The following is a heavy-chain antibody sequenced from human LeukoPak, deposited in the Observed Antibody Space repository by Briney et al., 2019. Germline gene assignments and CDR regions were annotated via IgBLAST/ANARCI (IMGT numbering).Heavy chain of an antibody. CDR3: ARGRYDGGH. CDR1: GYTFTGFG. D-gene: IGHD3-22*01. J-gene: IGHJ4*02. V-gene: IGHV1-18*01. Sequence: ASVKVSCTTSGYTFTGFGVTWVRQAPGQGLEWVGTISVHNGNTIFAQKLQGRVTLTTDTSTNTAFMDLRSLRSDDTAVYYCARGRYDGGHWGQGTLVIVSS. CDR2: ISVHNGNT.